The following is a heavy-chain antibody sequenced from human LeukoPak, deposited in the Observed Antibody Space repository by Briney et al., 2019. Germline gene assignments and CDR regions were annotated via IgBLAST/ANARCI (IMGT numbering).Heavy chain of an antibody. CDR3: ARVGSGYYNSVHSGLDY. Sequence: SETLSLTCTVSGRSISSSGNYWSWIRQHPGKGLVWIGYIYYDGSTYSNPSLKSQVAISVDTSKNQFSLKLSSVTAADTAVYYCARVGSGYYNSVHSGLDYWGQGTLVTVPS. V-gene: IGHV4-31*01. CDR2: IYYDGST. CDR1: GRSISSSGNY. D-gene: IGHD3-22*01. J-gene: IGHJ4*02.